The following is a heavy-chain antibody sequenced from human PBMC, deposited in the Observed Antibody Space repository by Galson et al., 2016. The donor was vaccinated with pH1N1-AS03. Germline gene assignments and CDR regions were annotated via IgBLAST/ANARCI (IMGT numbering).Heavy chain of an antibody. CDR1: GFDFSRSP. V-gene: IGHV3-30*09. CDR3: ARGRVFDDSYYGLDV. CDR2: ISFESSSK. J-gene: IGHJ6*02. Sequence: SLRLSCATSGFDFSRSPMHWVRQAPGKGLEWVSVISFESSSKRYADSVEGRLVISRDNSNNMVYLQMNSLRSEDTAVYYCARGRVFDDSYYGLDVWGQGTTVIVSS. D-gene: IGHD3-10*02.